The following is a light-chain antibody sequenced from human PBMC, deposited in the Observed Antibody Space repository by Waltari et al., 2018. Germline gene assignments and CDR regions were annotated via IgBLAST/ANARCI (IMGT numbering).Light chain of an antibody. Sequence: DIQMTQSPSTLSASVGDRVSITCRASQSINNWLAWYQQKPGKAPNLLIYKASSLESGVPSRFSGSGFGTEFTLTISSLQPDDVATYYCQQYKTYWSFGQGTKLEIK. CDR3: QQYKTYWS. CDR1: QSINNW. CDR2: KAS. V-gene: IGKV1-5*03. J-gene: IGKJ2*01.